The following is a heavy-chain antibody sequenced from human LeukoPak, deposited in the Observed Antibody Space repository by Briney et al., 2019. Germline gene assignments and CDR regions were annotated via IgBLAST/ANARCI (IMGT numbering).Heavy chain of an antibody. CDR3: AESMGSGAFDI. CDR1: GFTFSSYG. Sequence: GGSLRLSCAASGFTFSSYGMHWVRQAPGKGLEWVAVISYDGSNKYYADSVKGRFTISRDNSKNTLYLQMNSLRAEDTAVYYCAESMGSGAFDIWGQGTLVTVSS. CDR2: ISYDGSNK. D-gene: IGHD2/OR15-2a*01. J-gene: IGHJ4*02. V-gene: IGHV3-30*03.